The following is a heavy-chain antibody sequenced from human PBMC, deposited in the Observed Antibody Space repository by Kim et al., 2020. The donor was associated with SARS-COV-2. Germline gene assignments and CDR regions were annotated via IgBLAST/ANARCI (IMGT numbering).Heavy chain of an antibody. CDR3: ARSTDSSGWYVGYFDY. CDR1: GYSFTSYW. V-gene: IGHV5-51*01. J-gene: IGHJ4*02. Sequence: GESLKISCKGSGYSFTSYWIGWVRQMPGKGLEWMGIIYPGDSDTRYSPSFQGQVTISADKSISTAYLQWSSLKASDTAMYYCARSTDSSGWYVGYFDYWGQGTLVTVSS. CDR2: IYPGDSDT. D-gene: IGHD6-19*01.